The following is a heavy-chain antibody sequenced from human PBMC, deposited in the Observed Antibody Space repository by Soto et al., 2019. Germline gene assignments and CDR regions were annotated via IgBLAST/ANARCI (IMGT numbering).Heavy chain of an antibody. CDR2: IIPIFGTA. Sequence: SVKGSCSASGGTFSSYAISWVRQAPGQGLEWMGGIIPIFGTANYAQKFQGRVTITADESTSTAYMELSSLRSEDTAVYYCARLRGDYYYYGMDVWGQGTTVTVSS. CDR3: ARLRGDYYYYGMDV. V-gene: IGHV1-69*13. J-gene: IGHJ6*02. D-gene: IGHD3-10*01. CDR1: GGTFSSYA.